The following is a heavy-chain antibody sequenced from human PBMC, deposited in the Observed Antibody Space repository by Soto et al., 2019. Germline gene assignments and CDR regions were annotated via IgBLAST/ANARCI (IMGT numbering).Heavy chain of an antibody. Sequence: PGGSLRLSCEVSGFTLTSYGMNWVRQAPDKGPEWVSTIGRGGDTFYADSVRGRFTISRDNSKNTLFLQMNSLRAEDTALYFCAKDGTTAGIHYYGMDIWGQGTTVTVSS. V-gene: IGHV3-23*01. CDR3: AKDGTTAGIHYYGMDI. CDR1: GFTLTSYG. CDR2: IGRGGDT. D-gene: IGHD1-1*01. J-gene: IGHJ6*02.